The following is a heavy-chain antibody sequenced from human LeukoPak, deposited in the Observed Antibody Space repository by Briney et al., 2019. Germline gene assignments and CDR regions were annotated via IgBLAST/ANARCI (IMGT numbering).Heavy chain of an antibody. D-gene: IGHD5-18*01. Sequence: GGSLRLSCAASGFTFSSYSMNWARQAPGKGLEWVSYISSSSSTIYYADSVKGRFTISRDNAKNSLYLQMNSLRAEDTAVYYCARSLVGYSYDPYYFDYWGQGTLVTVSS. CDR3: ARSLVGYSYDPYYFDY. CDR1: GFTFSSYS. CDR2: ISSSSSTI. J-gene: IGHJ4*02. V-gene: IGHV3-48*01.